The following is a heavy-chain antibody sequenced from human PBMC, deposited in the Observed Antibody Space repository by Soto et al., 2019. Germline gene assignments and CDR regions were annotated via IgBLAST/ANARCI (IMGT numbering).Heavy chain of an antibody. Sequence: SETLSLTCAVYGGSFSGYYWSWIRQPPGKGLEWIGEINHSGSTNYNPSLKSRVTISVDTSKNQFSLKLSSVTAADTAVYYCARGKRRDGYKIFDYWGQGTLVTVYS. CDR3: ARGKRRDGYKIFDY. CDR1: GGSFSGYY. CDR2: INHSGST. D-gene: IGHD5-12*01. V-gene: IGHV4-34*01. J-gene: IGHJ4*02.